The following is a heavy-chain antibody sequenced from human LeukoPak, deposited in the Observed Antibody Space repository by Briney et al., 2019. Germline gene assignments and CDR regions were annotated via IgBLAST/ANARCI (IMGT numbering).Heavy chain of an antibody. V-gene: IGHV1-2*02. J-gene: IGHJ6*03. CDR2: INPHSGGT. CDR1: GYTFTDYY. CDR3: ARPASITEYYCYYYMDV. Sequence: ASVKVSCKASGYTFTDYYMHWVRQAPGQGLEWMGWINPHSGGTDHAQKFQGRVTMTRDTSISTAYMELGRLRSDDTAVYYCARPASITEYYCYYYMDVWGKGTTVTVSS. D-gene: IGHD3-10*01.